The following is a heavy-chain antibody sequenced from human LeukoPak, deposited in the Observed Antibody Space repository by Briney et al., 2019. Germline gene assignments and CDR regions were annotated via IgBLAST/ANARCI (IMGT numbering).Heavy chain of an antibody. Sequence: ASVKVSCKASGYTFTSYGISWVRQAPGQGLEWMGWISAYNGNTNYAQKLQGRVTMTTDTSTSTAFMELSRLRSDDTAIYYCARANENYFDYWGQGTLVTVSS. V-gene: IGHV1-18*01. J-gene: IGHJ4*02. CDR3: ARANENYFDY. D-gene: IGHD1-1*01. CDR2: ISAYNGNT. CDR1: GYTFTSYG.